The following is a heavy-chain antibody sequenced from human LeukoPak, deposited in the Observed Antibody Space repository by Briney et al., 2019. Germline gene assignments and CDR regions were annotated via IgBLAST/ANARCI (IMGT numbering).Heavy chain of an antibody. CDR3: AKDRQMGDCSSTSCYADY. Sequence: GGSLRLSCAASGFTFSDYYMSWIRQAPGKGLEWVSYISSSGSTIYYADSVKGRFTISRDNSKNTLYLRLNSLRAEDTALYYCAKDRQMGDCSSTSCYADYWGQGTLVTVSS. V-gene: IGHV3-11*01. J-gene: IGHJ4*01. CDR1: GFTFSDYY. D-gene: IGHD2-2*01. CDR2: ISSSGSTI.